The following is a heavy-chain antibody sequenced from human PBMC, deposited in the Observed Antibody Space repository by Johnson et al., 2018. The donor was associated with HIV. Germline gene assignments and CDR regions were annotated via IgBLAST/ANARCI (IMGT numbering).Heavy chain of an antibody. Sequence: QVQLVESGGGVVQPGRSLRLSCAASGFTFSSYGMHWVRQAPGKGLEWVAVISYDGINKYYADSVKGRFTISRDNSKNTLYLKMNSLRIEDTAVYYCAALDTAMVDTFDIWGQGTMVTVSS. CDR2: ISYDGINK. CDR1: GFTFSSYG. V-gene: IGHV3-30*03. D-gene: IGHD5-18*01. CDR3: AALDTAMVDTFDI. J-gene: IGHJ3*02.